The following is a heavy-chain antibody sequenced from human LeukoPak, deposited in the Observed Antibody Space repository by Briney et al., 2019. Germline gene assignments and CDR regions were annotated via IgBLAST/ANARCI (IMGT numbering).Heavy chain of an antibody. V-gene: IGHV3-30*02. Sequence: PGGSLRLSCAASGFTFSSYGMHWVRQAPGKGLEWVAFIRYDGSNKYYADSVKGRFTTSRDNAKNSLYLQMNSLRAEDTAVYYCARDRYCSSTSCYPGYYYYGMDVWGQGTTVTVSS. J-gene: IGHJ6*02. CDR3: ARDRYCSSTSCYPGYYYYGMDV. CDR1: GFTFSSYG. D-gene: IGHD2-2*01. CDR2: IRYDGSNK.